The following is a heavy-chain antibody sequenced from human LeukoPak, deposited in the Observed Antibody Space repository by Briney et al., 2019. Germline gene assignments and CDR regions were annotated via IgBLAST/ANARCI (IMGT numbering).Heavy chain of an antibody. J-gene: IGHJ4*02. D-gene: IGHD6-13*01. Sequence: KPGGSLRLSCAASGFTFSDYYMSWIRQAPGQGLDWVSYISSSSSYTNYADSVKGRFTISRDNAKNSLYLQMNSLRAEDTAVYYCARDGYSSSWYWFDYWGQGTLVTVSS. CDR3: ARDGYSSSWYWFDY. CDR2: ISSSSSYT. CDR1: GFTFSDYY. V-gene: IGHV3-11*06.